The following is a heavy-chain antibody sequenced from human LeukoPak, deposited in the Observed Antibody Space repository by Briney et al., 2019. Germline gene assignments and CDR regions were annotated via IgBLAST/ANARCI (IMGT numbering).Heavy chain of an antibody. V-gene: IGHV4-4*07. CDR3: ARSPSTIGWNWGYYFDY. CDR1: GASISDYY. CDR2: ISTTGST. Sequence: SDTLSLTCTVSGASISDYYWSWIRQSAGKGLEWIGRISTTGSTYYNPSFQSRVTTSADPSKTLFFLRLRSVTAADTAVYYCARSPSTIGWNWGYYFDYWGQGSLVTVSS. D-gene: IGHD3-3*01. J-gene: IGHJ4*02.